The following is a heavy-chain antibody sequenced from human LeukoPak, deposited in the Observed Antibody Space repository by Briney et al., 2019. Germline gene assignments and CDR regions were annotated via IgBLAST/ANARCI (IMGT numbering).Heavy chain of an antibody. CDR3: ETRYYYDTSWPFDY. CDR2: INPNSGGR. CDR1: GYTFTIYD. V-gene: IGHV1-2*02. D-gene: IGHD3-22*01. J-gene: IGHJ4*02. Sequence: ASVTVSFTATGYTFTIYDINWVGQARGQGGEGLGWINPNSGGRNYSQKFQGRVSITRERDISTAYMELKRLRVGDTDVYECETRYYYDTSWPFDYWGQGTLVTVSS.